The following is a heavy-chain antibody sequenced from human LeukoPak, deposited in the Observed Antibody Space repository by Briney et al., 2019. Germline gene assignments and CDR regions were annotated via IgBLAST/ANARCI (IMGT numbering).Heavy chain of an antibody. D-gene: IGHD3-3*01. CDR1: GFTFSSYW. CDR2: IKQDGSEK. V-gene: IGHV3-7*01. CDR3: ATNPRANDFWSGYSPFFYYYYMDV. Sequence: GGSLRLSCAASGFTFSSYWMSWVRQAPGKGLEWVANIKQDGSEKYYVDSVKGRFTISRDNAKNSLYLQMNSLRAEDTAVYYCATNPRANDFWSGYSPFFYYYYMDVWGKGTTVTVSS. J-gene: IGHJ6*03.